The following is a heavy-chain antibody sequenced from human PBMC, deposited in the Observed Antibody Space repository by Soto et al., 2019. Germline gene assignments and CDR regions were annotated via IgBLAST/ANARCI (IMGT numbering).Heavy chain of an antibody. CDR2: MNPNSGNT. Sequence: GASVKVSCKASGYTFTSYGISWVRQATGQGLEWMGWMNPNSGNTGYAQKFQGRVTMTRNTSISTAYMELSSLRSEDTAVYYCARRGYSSSWYSYYYYGMDVWGQGTTVTVSS. V-gene: IGHV1-8*02. CDR3: ARRGYSSSWYSYYYYGMDV. CDR1: GYTFTSYG. D-gene: IGHD6-13*01. J-gene: IGHJ6*02.